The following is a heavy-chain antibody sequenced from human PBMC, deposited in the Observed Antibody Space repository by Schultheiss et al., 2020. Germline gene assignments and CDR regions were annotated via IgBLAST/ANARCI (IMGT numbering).Heavy chain of an antibody. CDR3: ARSYSEPYDAFDI. Sequence: GGSLRLSCKGSGYSFTSYWIGWVRQMPGKGLEWMGIIYPGDSDTRYSPSFQGQVTISADKSISTAYLQWSSLKASDTAMYYCARSYSEPYDAFDIWGQGKMGTVSS. J-gene: IGHJ3*02. V-gene: IGHV5-51*01. CDR2: IYPGDSDT. D-gene: IGHD2-21*01. CDR1: GYSFTSYW.